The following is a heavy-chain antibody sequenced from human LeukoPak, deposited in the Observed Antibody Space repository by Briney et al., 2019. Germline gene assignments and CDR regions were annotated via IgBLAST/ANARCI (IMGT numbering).Heavy chain of an antibody. CDR1: GFTFSSYG. CDR2: IRYDGSNK. V-gene: IGHV3-30*02. CDR3: AKDLKLLWFGESSY. Sequence: GGSLRLSCAASGFTFSSYGMHWVRQAPGKGLEWVAFIRYDGSNKYYADSVKGRFTISRDNSKNTLYLQMNSLRAEDTAVYYCAKDLKLLWFGESSYWGQGTLVTVSS. D-gene: IGHD3-10*01. J-gene: IGHJ4*02.